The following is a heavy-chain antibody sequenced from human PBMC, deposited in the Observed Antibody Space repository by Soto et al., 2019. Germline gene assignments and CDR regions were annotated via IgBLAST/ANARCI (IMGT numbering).Heavy chain of an antibody. CDR2: IYHSGST. J-gene: IGHJ4*02. CDR3: ARVRKEAAHWGFDS. Sequence: PSETLSLTCAVSGGSISSGGYSWSWIRQPPGKGLEWIGYIYHSGSTYYNPSLKSRVTISVGRSKNQFSLKLSSVTAAVTAVYYCARVRKEAAHWGFDSWGQGTLVTVSS. CDR1: GGSISSGGYS. V-gene: IGHV4-30-2*01. D-gene: IGHD7-27*01.